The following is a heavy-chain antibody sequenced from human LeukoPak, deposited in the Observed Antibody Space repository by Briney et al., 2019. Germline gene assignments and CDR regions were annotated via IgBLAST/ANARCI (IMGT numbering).Heavy chain of an antibody. CDR2: IKQDGSEK. J-gene: IGHJ5*02. D-gene: IGHD4-11*01. V-gene: IGHV3-7*01. CDR3: ARGREADYSNYNYFDP. CDR1: GFTFSSYE. Sequence: GGSLRLSCAASGFTFSSYEMNWVRQAPGKGLEWVANIKQDGSEKYYVDSVKGRFTISRDNAKNSLFLQMHSLTAEDTAVYYCARGREADYSNYNYFDPWGQGTLVTVSS.